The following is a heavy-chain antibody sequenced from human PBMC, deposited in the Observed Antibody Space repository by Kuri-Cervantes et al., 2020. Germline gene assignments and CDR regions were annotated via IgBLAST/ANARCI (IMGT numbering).Heavy chain of an antibody. D-gene: IGHD2-2*01. CDR3: ARGLRYCSSTSCYGGNWFDP. CDR1: GYSFTSYW. Sequence: KVSCKGSGYSFTSYWVAWVRQMPGKGLEWMAIIYPADSDTRYSPSFQGQVTISADKSISTAYLQWSSLKASDTAMYYCARGLRYCSSTSCYGGNWFDPWGQGTLVTVSS. CDR2: IYPADSDT. V-gene: IGHV5-51*01. J-gene: IGHJ5*02.